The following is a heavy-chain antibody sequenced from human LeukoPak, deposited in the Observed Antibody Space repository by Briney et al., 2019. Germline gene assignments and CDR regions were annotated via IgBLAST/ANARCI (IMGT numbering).Heavy chain of an antibody. CDR3: ARRANSGSTKGAFDI. CDR1: GGSISSYY. V-gene: IGHV4-38-2*02. Sequence: SETLSLTCTVSGGSISSYYWGWIRQPPGKGLEWIGSIYHSGSTYYNPSLKSRVTISVDTSKNQFSLKLNSVTAADTAVYYCARRANSGSTKGAFDIWGQGTMVTVSS. J-gene: IGHJ3*02. CDR2: IYHSGST. D-gene: IGHD1-26*01.